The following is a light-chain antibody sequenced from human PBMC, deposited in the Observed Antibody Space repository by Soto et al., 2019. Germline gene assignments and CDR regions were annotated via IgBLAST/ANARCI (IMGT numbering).Light chain of an antibody. CDR1: SSNIGNNL. J-gene: IGLJ1*01. CDR2: DNN. CDR3: GSWDTSLSAYV. Sequence: QSVLTQPPSVCAAPGQKVTISCSGSSSNIGNNLVSWFQHLPGTAPKLLIYDNNKRPSGIADRFSGSMSGTSATLGITGLQTGDEADYYCGSWDTSLSAYVFGTGTKLTVL. V-gene: IGLV1-51*01.